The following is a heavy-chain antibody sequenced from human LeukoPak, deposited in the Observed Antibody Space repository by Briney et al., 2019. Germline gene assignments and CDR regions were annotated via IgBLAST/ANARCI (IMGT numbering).Heavy chain of an antibody. Sequence: GGSLRLSCAASGFTFTNAWMNWVRQAPGKGGEWVGRIKRKRDGGTTDYAAPVKDRFAISRDDSKNTLYLQMNSLGSEDTAVYYCTTAPKPYGDYVDYWGQGTLVTVSS. CDR3: TTAPKPYGDYVDY. V-gene: IGHV3-15*01. CDR1: GFTFTNAW. J-gene: IGHJ4*02. D-gene: IGHD4-17*01. CDR2: IKRKRDGGTT.